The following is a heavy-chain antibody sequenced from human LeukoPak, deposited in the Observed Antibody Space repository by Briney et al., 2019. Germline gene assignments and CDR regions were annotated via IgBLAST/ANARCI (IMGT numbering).Heavy chain of an antibody. CDR2: ISGTGNTK. CDR3: ARWDGTKLRLFDY. D-gene: IGHD1-26*01. V-gene: IGHV3-11*04. J-gene: IGHJ4*02. CDR1: GFTFSDYY. Sequence: GGSLRLSCAASGFTFSDYYMSWIRQAPGKGLEWVSYISGTGNTKYYADSVRGRFTISRDNAKNSLYLQMNDLRAEDTGVYYCARWDGTKLRLFDYWGQGNMVTASS.